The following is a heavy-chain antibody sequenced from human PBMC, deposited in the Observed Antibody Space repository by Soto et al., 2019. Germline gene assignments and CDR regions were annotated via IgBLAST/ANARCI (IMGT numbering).Heavy chain of an antibody. CDR3: ARPQGSIAVAGTGSGWFDP. J-gene: IGHJ5*02. V-gene: IGHV3-30-3*01. Sequence: PEGSLRLSCAASGFTFSSYAMHWVRQAPGKGLEWVAVISYDGSNKYYADSVKGRFTISRDNSKNTLYLQMNSLRAEDTAVYYCARPQGSIAVAGTGSGWFDPWGQGTLVTVSS. CDR2: ISYDGSNK. D-gene: IGHD6-19*01. CDR1: GFTFSSYA.